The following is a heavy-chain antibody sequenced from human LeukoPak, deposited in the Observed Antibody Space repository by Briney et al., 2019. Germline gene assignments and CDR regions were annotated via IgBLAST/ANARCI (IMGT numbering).Heavy chain of an antibody. CDR3: ARQGEEQLVDY. CDR2: IYYSGST. Sequence: SETLSLTCTVSGGSISSSSYYRGWIRQPPGKGLEWIGSIYYSGSTYYNPSLKSRVTISVDTSKNQFSLKLSSVTAADTAAYYCARQGEEQLVDYWGQGTLVTVSS. J-gene: IGHJ4*02. CDR1: GGSISSSSYY. V-gene: IGHV4-39*01. D-gene: IGHD6-6*01.